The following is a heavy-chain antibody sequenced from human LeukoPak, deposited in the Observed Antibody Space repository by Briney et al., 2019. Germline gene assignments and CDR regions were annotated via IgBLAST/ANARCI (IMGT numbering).Heavy chain of an antibody. CDR3: ARDLSGSYLVY. V-gene: IGHV4-34*01. CDR1: GGSLNGHY. J-gene: IGHJ4*02. CDR2: GSESGGT. Sequence: PSETLSLTCAVYGGSLNGHYWSWIRQPPGKGLEWIGEGSESGGTKFNPSLKSRVTISADTSKNQFSLKVKSVTAADTAVYYCARDLSGSYLVYWGQGTLVTVSS. D-gene: IGHD1-26*01.